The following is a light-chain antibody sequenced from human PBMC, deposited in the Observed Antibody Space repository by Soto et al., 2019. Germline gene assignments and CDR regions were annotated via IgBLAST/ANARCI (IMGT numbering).Light chain of an antibody. CDR3: QKYNSAPQLT. J-gene: IGKJ4*01. Sequence: DIQMTQSPSSLSASVGDRVTITCRASQGISNYLAWYQQNPGKVPTLLIYAASTLQSGVPSRFSGSGSGTDFTLTISSLQPEDVATYYCQKYNSAPQLTFGGGTKVEIK. CDR1: QGISNY. V-gene: IGKV1-27*01. CDR2: AAS.